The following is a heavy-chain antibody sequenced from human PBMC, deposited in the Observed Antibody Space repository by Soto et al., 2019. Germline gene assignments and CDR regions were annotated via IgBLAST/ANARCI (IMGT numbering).Heavy chain of an antibody. J-gene: IGHJ6*02. D-gene: IGHD6-25*01. CDR2: TYYRSKWHI. CDR1: GDSVSSDTAA. V-gene: IGHV6-1*01. CDR3: ARDPKIAPGKIYGMDV. Sequence: QVQLQQSGPGLVNPSQTLSLTCAISGDSVSSDTAAWSWIRQSPSRGLEWLGRTYYRSKWHIDYAVSVKSRITINPDTSKNQFSLQLNSVTPEDTAVYYCARDPKIAPGKIYGMDVWGQGTTVTVSS.